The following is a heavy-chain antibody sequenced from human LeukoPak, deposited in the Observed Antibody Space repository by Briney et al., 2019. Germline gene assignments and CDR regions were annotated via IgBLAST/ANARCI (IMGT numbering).Heavy chain of an antibody. CDR3: ARENDRYGRIDY. CDR2: VSYSGST. CDR1: GGSISSYY. Sequence: SETLSLTCTVSGGSISSYYWSWVRQPPGKGLEWIGYVSYSGSTDYNPSLKSRVIISIDTSKNQFSLRLSSVTAADTAVYYCARENDRYGRIDYWGQGTQVTVSS. J-gene: IGHJ4*02. D-gene: IGHD5-18*01. V-gene: IGHV4-59*01.